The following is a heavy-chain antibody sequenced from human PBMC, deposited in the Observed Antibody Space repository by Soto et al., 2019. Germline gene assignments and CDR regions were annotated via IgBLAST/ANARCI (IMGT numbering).Heavy chain of an antibody. D-gene: IGHD3-22*01. CDR2: VHYSGST. J-gene: IGHJ3*02. V-gene: IGHV4-59*01. CDR1: GASISSSY. CDR3: ARGYYDSSGQSNTFDI. Sequence: SETLSLTCTVSGASISSSYWSWIRQSPGKGLEWIGYVHYSGSTKSNPSLKSRVTISVDTSKNQFSLKLSSVTAADTAVYYCARGYYDSSGQSNTFDIWGQGTMVTVS.